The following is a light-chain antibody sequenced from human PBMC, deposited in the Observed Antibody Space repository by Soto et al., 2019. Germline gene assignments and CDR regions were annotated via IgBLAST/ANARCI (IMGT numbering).Light chain of an antibody. CDR3: QQYYSPPLT. CDR1: QTILHNSNKKNY. Sequence: DIVMTQSPDSLAVSLGERATFNCNSSQTILHNSNKKNYLAWYHQKPGQSPKLLLYWASTRESGVPDRFSGSGSGTVFTLTISSLQAEDVAVYYCQQYYSPPLTFGGGTKVEIK. CDR2: WAS. V-gene: IGKV4-1*01. J-gene: IGKJ4*01.